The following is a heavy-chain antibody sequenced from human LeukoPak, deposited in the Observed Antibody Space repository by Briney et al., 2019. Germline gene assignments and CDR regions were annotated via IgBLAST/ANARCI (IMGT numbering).Heavy chain of an antibody. CDR3: AREMGIVVVTANDY. J-gene: IGHJ4*02. D-gene: IGHD2-21*02. CDR1: GGAFSSYA. CDR2: IIPIFGTA. V-gene: IGHV1-69*06. Sequence: GASVKVSCKASGGAFSSYAISWVRQAPGQGLEWMGGIIPIFGTANYAQKFQGRVTITADKSTSTAYMELSSLRSEDTAVYYCAREMGIVVVTANDYWGQGTLVTVSS.